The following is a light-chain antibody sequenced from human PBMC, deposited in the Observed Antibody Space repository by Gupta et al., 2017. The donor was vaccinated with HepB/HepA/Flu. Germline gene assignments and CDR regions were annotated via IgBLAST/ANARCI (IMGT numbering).Light chain of an antibody. J-gene: IGKJ1*01. CDR3: RQSDSTSWT. Sequence: DIQMTQSPSSLSASVGDRVTITCRASQSISSYLNWYQQKPGKAPKLLIYAASRVQSGVPSRFSGSGSGTDFTLTISRLQPEDFATYYCRQSDSTSWTFGQGTRVEIK. CDR2: AAS. CDR1: QSISSY. V-gene: IGKV1-39*01.